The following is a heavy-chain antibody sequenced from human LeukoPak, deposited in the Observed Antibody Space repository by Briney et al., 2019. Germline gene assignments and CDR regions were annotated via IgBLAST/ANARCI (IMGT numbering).Heavy chain of an antibody. V-gene: IGHV4-61*01. Sequence: SETLSLTCTVSGGSVSSGSYYWSWIRQPPGKGLEWIGYIYYSGSTNYNPSLKSRVTITVDTSKNQLSLKLSSVTAADTAVYYCARVSAWDIAAAGVDYWGQGTLVTVSS. D-gene: IGHD6-13*01. CDR2: IYYSGST. CDR3: ARVSAWDIAAAGVDY. J-gene: IGHJ4*02. CDR1: GGSVSSGSYY.